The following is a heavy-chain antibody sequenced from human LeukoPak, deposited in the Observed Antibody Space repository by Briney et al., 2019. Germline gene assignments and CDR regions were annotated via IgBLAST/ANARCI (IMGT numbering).Heavy chain of an antibody. Sequence: ASVKVSCKASGYTFTSYYMHWVRQAPGQGLEWMGIINPSGGSTSYAQKFQGRVTMTRDMSTSTVYMELSSLRSEDTAVYYCARGGDSSGWYGYYYYYMDVWGKGTTVTVSS. D-gene: IGHD6-19*01. V-gene: IGHV1-46*01. CDR2: INPSGGST. CDR3: ARGGDSSGWYGYYYYYMDV. CDR1: GYTFTSYY. J-gene: IGHJ6*03.